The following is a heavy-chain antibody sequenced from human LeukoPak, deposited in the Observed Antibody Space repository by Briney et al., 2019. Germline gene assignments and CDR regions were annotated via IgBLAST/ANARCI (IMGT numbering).Heavy chain of an antibody. Sequence: SETLSLTCTVSGGSISSSSYYWGWIRQPPGKGLEWIGSIYYSGSTYYNPSLKSRVTISVDTSKNQFSLKLSSVTAADTAVYYCARGGWSLDYWGQGTLVTVAS. CDR3: ARGGWSLDY. CDR1: GGSISSSSYY. CDR2: IYYSGST. V-gene: IGHV4-39*07. D-gene: IGHD6-19*01. J-gene: IGHJ4*02.